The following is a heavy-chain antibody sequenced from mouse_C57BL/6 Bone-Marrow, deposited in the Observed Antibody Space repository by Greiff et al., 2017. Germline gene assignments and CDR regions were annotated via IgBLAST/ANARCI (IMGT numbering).Heavy chain of an antibody. CDR3: ARDHYGSSYGDAMDY. J-gene: IGHJ4*01. Sequence: VQLQQSGAELVKPGASVKLSCTASGFNIKDYYMHWVKQRTEQGLEWIGRIDPEDGETKYAPKFQGKVTITADTSSNTAYLQLSSLTSKDTAVYYCARDHYGSSYGDAMDYWGQGTSVTVSS. D-gene: IGHD1-1*01. CDR2: IDPEDGET. CDR1: GFNIKDYY. V-gene: IGHV14-2*01.